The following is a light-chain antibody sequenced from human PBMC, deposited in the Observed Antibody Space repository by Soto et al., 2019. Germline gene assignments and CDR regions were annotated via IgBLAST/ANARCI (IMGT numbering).Light chain of an antibody. CDR1: SSDVGGYNY. Sequence: QSVLTQPPSASGSPGQSVTISCTGTSSDVGGYNYVSWYQQHPGKAPKLMISEVSTRPSGVPDRFSGSKSGNTASLTVSGLQAEDEADYYCSSFAGNNNLVFGAGTKLTVL. CDR3: SSFAGNNNLV. J-gene: IGLJ2*01. V-gene: IGLV2-8*01. CDR2: EVS.